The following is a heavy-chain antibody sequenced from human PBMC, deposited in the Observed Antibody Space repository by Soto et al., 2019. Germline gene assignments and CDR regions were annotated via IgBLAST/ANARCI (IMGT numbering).Heavy chain of an antibody. D-gene: IGHD2-2*01. CDR1: GFTFSSSW. J-gene: IGHJ5*02. Sequence: GGSLRLSCVVSGFTFSSSWMHWVRQGPGKGLVWVSRMNPDGSAINYADSVKGRLTTSRDNAKNILYLQMNSLRAEDTALYYCATGRSEVVPGAMDTWGQGTLVTVSS. CDR3: ATGRSEVVPGAMDT. V-gene: IGHV3-74*01. CDR2: MNPDGSAI.